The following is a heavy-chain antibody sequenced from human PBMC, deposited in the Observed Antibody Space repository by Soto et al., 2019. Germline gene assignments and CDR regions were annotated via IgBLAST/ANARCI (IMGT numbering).Heavy chain of an antibody. D-gene: IGHD3-10*01. V-gene: IGHV3-9*01. CDR1: GFTLDDYA. J-gene: IGHJ4*02. CDR2: ISWNGDAT. Sequence: EVQLVEFGGGLVQPGGSLRLSCAASGFTLDDYAIHWVRQIPGKGLEWVSGISWNGDATGYADSVKGRFTISRDNAKNSLYLQMDSLKSEDTAMYYCANLPLYGSGFDCWGQGTLVTVSS. CDR3: ANLPLYGSGFDC.